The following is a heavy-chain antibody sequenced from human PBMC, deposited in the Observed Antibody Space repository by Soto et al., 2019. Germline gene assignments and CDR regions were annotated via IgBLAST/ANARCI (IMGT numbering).Heavy chain of an antibody. CDR1: GFTFSSYS. CDR2: ISSSSSYI. CDR3: ARVASLSDYYNYYGRDV. Sequence: PGGSLRLSCAASGFTFSSYSMNWVRQAPGKGLEWVSSISSSSSYIYYADSVKGRFTISRDNAKNSLYLQMNSLRAEDTAVYYSARVASLSDYYNYYGRDVWGQGTTVTVSS. V-gene: IGHV3-21*01. J-gene: IGHJ6*02.